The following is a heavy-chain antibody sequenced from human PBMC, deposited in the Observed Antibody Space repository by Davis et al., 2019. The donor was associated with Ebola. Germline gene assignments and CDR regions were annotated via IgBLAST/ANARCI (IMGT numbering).Heavy chain of an antibody. CDR3: ARGSGYDFWTVDY. V-gene: IGHV4-34*01. CDR2: INHSGST. Sequence: MPSETLSLTCAVYGGSFSGYYWSWIRQPPGKGLEWIGEINHSGSTNYNPSLKSRVTISVDMSKNQFSLRLSSVTAADAAVYYCARGSGYDFWTVDYWGQGTLVTVSS. J-gene: IGHJ4*02. CDR1: GGSFSGYY. D-gene: IGHD3-3*01.